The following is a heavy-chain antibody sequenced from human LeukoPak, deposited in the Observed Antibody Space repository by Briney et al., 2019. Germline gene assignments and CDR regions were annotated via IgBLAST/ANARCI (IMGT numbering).Heavy chain of an antibody. CDR3: AKGTKDYYGSGSFYLSRDHFISR. J-gene: IGHJ4*02. Sequence: GGSLRLSCAASEFTFSSYGMHRVRQAPGKGLEWVASIRYDGSNKYYADSVKGRFTISRDNSKHTLYLQMNSLRTEDTAVYYCAKGTKDYYGSGSFYLSRDHFISRWGQGTLVTVSS. V-gene: IGHV3-30*02. CDR1: EFTFSSYG. D-gene: IGHD3-10*01. CDR2: IRYDGSNK.